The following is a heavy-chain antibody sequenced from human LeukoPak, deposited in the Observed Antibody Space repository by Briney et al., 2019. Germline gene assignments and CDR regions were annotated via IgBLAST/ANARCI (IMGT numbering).Heavy chain of an antibody. V-gene: IGHV3-66*01. D-gene: IGHD6-13*01. J-gene: IGHJ5*02. CDR1: GFTVSSNY. Sequence: PGRSLRLSCAASGFTVSSNYMSWVRQAPGKGLEWVSVIYSGGSTYYADSVKGRFTTSRDNSKNTLYLQMNSLRAEDTAVYYCARDLRSSWQNWFDPWGQGTLVTVSS. CDR2: IYSGGST. CDR3: ARDLRSSWQNWFDP.